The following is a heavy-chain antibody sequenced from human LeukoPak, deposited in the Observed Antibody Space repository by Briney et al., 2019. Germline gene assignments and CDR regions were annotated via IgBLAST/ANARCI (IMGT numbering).Heavy chain of an antibody. V-gene: IGHV3-21*04. CDR3: ASTYYYGSGSPPPLDV. Sequence: GGSLRLSCAASGFTFSNTWMSWVRQAPGKGLEWVSSVSTGSNYIYYADSVKGRFTISRDNDKNSLYLQMNSLRAEDTAVYYCASTYYYGSGSPPPLDVWGQGTTVTVSS. CDR2: VSTGSNYI. J-gene: IGHJ6*02. D-gene: IGHD3-10*01. CDR1: GFTFSNTW.